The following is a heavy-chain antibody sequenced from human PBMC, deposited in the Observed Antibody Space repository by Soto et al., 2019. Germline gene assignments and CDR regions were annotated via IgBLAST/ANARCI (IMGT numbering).Heavy chain of an antibody. J-gene: IGHJ4*02. CDR2: ISHDGSNT. V-gene: IGHV3-30*18. D-gene: IGHD2-15*01. Sequence: HPGGSLRLSCAASGFTFRTYAMHWVRQAPGKGLEWVAVISHDGSNTDYGDSVKGRFTISRDNSKSTLSLQMNSLRPEDTGVYYCEKEEGYTEYLFASWGQGTLVTVSS. CDR3: EKEEGYTEYLFAS. CDR1: GFTFRTYA.